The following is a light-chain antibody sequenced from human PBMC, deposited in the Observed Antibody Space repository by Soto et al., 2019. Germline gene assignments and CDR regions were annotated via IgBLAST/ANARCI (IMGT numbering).Light chain of an antibody. CDR3: SSYTSSSTVV. V-gene: IGLV2-14*01. CDR1: SSDVGGYNY. Sequence: QSALTQPASVSGSPXXXXTISCTGTSSDVGGYNYVSWYQQHPGKAPKLMIYEVSNRPSGVSNRFSGSKSGNTASLTISGLQAEDEADYYCSSYTSSSTVVFGGGTKLTVL. CDR2: EVS. J-gene: IGLJ2*01.